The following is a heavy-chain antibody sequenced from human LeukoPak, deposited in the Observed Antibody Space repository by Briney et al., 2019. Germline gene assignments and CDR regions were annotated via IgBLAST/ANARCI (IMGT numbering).Heavy chain of an antibody. J-gene: IGHJ4*02. CDR3: AKREGFWSAMVYYFDY. V-gene: IGHV3-23*01. D-gene: IGHD5-18*01. CDR1: GFTFSSYA. Sequence: GGSLRLSCAASGFTFSSYAMSWVRQAPGKGLEWVSAISGSGGSTYYADSVKGRFTISRDNSKNTLYLQMNSLRAEDTAVYYRAKREGFWSAMVYYFDYWGQGTLVTVSS. CDR2: ISGSGGST.